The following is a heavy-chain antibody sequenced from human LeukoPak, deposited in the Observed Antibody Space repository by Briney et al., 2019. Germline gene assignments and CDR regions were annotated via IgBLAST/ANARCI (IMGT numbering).Heavy chain of an antibody. CDR1: AGSIISYY. J-gene: IGHJ3*02. CDR2: IYYSGST. CDR3: ARAPGEWLQLGAFDI. D-gene: IGHD5-24*01. Sequence: SETLSLTCTVSAGSIISYYWSWIRHPPGKGLKWIGYIYYSGSTNYNPSLKSRVTISVDTSKNQFSLKLSSVTAADTAVYYCARAPGEWLQLGAFDIWGQGTMVTVSS. V-gene: IGHV4-59*01.